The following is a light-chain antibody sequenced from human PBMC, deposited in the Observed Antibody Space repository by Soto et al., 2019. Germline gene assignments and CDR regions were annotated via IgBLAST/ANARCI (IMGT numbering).Light chain of an antibody. CDR3: QQYGSSYPWT. J-gene: IGKJ1*01. CDR2: GAS. Sequence: EIVLTQSPGTLSLSPGERATLSCRASQSVSSNYLAWYQQKPGQAPRLLIYGASSRATGIPDRFSGSGYGTDFTLTIRRLEPEDFAVYYCQQYGSSYPWTFGQGTKVEIK. V-gene: IGKV3-20*01. CDR1: QSVSSNY.